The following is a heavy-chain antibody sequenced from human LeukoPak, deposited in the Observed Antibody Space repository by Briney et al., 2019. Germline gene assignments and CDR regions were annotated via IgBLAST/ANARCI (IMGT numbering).Heavy chain of an antibody. CDR2: IYYSGST. Sequence: SETLSLTCTVSGGSISSSSYYWGWIRQPPGKGLEWIGSIYYSGSTYYNPSLKSRVTISADTSKNQFSLKLSSVTAADTAVYYCARTSITIFGGFDPWGQGTLVTVSS. CDR1: GGSISSSSYY. D-gene: IGHD3-3*01. J-gene: IGHJ5*02. CDR3: ARTSITIFGGFDP. V-gene: IGHV4-39*07.